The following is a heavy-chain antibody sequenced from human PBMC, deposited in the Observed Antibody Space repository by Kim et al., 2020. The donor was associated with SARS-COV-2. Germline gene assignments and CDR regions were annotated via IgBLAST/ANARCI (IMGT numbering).Heavy chain of an antibody. CDR3: ARARRGIAAAGTGYFDY. Sequence: GGSLRLSCAASGFTFSSYAMHWVRQAPGKGLEWVAVISYDGSNKYYADSVKGRFTISRDNSKNTLYLQMNSLRAEDTAVYYCARARRGIAAAGTGYFDYWGQGTLVTVSS. J-gene: IGHJ4*02. CDR2: ISYDGSNK. CDR1: GFTFSSYA. V-gene: IGHV3-30*04. D-gene: IGHD6-13*01.